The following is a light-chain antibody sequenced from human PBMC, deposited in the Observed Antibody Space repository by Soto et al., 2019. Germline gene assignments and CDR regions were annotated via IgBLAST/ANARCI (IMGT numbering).Light chain of an antibody. V-gene: IGLV9-49*01. CDR3: GADHGSGSNFVV. CDR2: VGTGGIMG. CDR1: SGYSNYK. J-gene: IGLJ2*01. Sequence: QSVLTQPPSASASLGASVTLTCTLSSGYSNYKVDWYQQRPGKGPRFVMRVGTGGIMGSKGDGIPDRFSVLGSGLNRYLTIKNIQEEDESDYHCGADHGSGSNFVVFGGGTKLTVL.